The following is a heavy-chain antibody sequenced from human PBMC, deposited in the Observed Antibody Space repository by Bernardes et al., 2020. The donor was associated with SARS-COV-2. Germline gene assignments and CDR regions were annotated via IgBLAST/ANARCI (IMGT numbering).Heavy chain of an antibody. J-gene: IGHJ6*04. V-gene: IGHV3-21*01. CDR2: ISASRAYI. CDR3: VTYSSGYYFYGMDV. Sequence: GGSLRLSCAASGFTFSSYSMHWVRQAPGKGLEWVSSISASRAYIYYADSVKGRFTISRDNAKSSLFLQMYSLRAEDTAVYYCVTYSSGYYFYGMDVWGKGTTVTVSS. CDR1: GFTFSSYS. D-gene: IGHD5-18*01.